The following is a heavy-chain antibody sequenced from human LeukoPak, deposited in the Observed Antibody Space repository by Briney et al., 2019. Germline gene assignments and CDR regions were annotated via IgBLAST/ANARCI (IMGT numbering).Heavy chain of an antibody. J-gene: IGHJ4*02. CDR3: ARGELELVDY. D-gene: IGHD1-7*01. CDR1: GFTFSSYS. V-gene: IGHV3-21*01. Sequence: GGSLRLSCAASGFTFSSYSMNWVRQAPGKGLEWVSSISSSSSYIYYADSVKGRFTISRDNAKNSLYLQMNSPRAEDTAVYYCARGELELVDYWGQGTLVTVSS. CDR2: ISSSSSYI.